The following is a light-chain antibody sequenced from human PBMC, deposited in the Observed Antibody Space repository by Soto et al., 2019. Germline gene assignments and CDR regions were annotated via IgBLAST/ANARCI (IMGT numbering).Light chain of an antibody. V-gene: IGKV2-28*01. J-gene: IGKJ2*01. CDR3: MQGLQIPT. CDR1: QSLLHSNGYNY. Sequence: DIVMTQSPLSLPVTPGEPASISCRSSQSLLHSNGYNYLDWYLQKPGQSPQLLIYLGSNRASGVPDRFSGGGSGADFTLRISRVEAEDVGVYYCMQGLQIPTFGQGTKLEIK. CDR2: LGS.